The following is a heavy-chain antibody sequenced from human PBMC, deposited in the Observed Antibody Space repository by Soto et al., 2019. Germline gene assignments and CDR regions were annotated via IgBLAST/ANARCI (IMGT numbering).Heavy chain of an antibody. J-gene: IGHJ6*02. CDR3: AEPVPAPTRYDYYYMDV. D-gene: IGHD2-2*01. CDR2: ISNSGDTI. V-gene: IGHV3-23*01. Sequence: EVQLLESGGGLVQPGGSLRLSCVASGFTFSYYTMSWVRQAPGKGLEWVSGISNSGDTIYYADSVKGRFTISRDNFKNTLYLQMNSLRADDADVYYCAEPVPAPTRYDYYYMDVWGQGTTVTVSS. CDR1: GFTFSYYT.